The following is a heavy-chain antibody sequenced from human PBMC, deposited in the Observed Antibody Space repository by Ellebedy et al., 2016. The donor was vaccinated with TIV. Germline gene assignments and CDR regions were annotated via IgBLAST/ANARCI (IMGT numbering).Heavy chain of an antibody. Sequence: GGSLRLSCAASGFTFSDYYMSWIRQAPGKGLEWVAVAWYNGDYKRIAASVTGRFTISSDNSKSTVSLQMHSLGVEDTAVYYCVREMVPPGPNDYFYGMDVWGQGTTVTVSS. J-gene: IGHJ6*02. CDR3: VREMVPPGPNDYFYGMDV. CDR1: GFTFSDYY. CDR2: AWYNGDYK. V-gene: IGHV3-33*08. D-gene: IGHD2-8*01.